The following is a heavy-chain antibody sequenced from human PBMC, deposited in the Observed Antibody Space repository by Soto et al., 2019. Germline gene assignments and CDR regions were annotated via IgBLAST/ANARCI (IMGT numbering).Heavy chain of an antibody. V-gene: IGHV3-23*01. Sequence: EVQLLDSGGGLVQPGGSLRLYCAASGFTFNNYAMNWVRQAPGKGLEWVATISGTGGSTYYADSVKGRFTISSDNSKITLLLQMNSLGVEVTYVYDCAKDRLGGNFDYWGQGTQVTVSS. CDR3: AKDRLGGNFDY. CDR1: GFTFNNYA. CDR2: ISGTGGST. J-gene: IGHJ4*02.